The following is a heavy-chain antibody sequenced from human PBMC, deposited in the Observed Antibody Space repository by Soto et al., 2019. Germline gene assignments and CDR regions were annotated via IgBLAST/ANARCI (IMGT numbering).Heavy chain of an antibody. V-gene: IGHV3-33*01. D-gene: IGHD2-15*01. CDR2: IWYDGSNK. CDR1: GFTFSSFT. Sequence: GGSLRLSCAASGFTFSSFTMHRVRQAPGKGLEWVAVIWYDGSNKYYADSVKGRFTISRDNSKNTLSLQMNSLRAEDTAVYYCVARRAATADYWGQGTLVTVSS. J-gene: IGHJ4*02. CDR3: VARRAATADY.